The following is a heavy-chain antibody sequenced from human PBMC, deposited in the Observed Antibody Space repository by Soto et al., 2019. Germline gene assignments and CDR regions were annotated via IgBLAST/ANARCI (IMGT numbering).Heavy chain of an antibody. CDR2: IIPIFGTA. CDR3: ARDAHYYDSSGYYYVFRGAFDI. CDR1: GGTFSSYA. D-gene: IGHD3-22*01. Sequence: SVKVSCKASGGTFSSYAISWVRQAPGQGLEWMGGIIPIFGTANYAQKFQGRVTITADKSTSTAYMELSSLRSEDTAVYYCARDAHYYDSSGYYYVFRGAFDIWGQGTMVTVAS. J-gene: IGHJ3*02. V-gene: IGHV1-69*06.